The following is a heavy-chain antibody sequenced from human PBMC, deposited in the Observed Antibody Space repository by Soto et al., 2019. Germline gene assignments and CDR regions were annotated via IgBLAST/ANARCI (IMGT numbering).Heavy chain of an antibody. D-gene: IGHD3-10*01. CDR2: IYHSGST. Sequence: PSETLSLTCAVSGGSISSSNWWSWVRQPPGKGLEWIGEIYHSGSTNYNPSLKSRVTISVDKSKNQFSLKLSSVTAADTAVYYCARVETTGSENIDYWGQGTLVTVSS. J-gene: IGHJ4*02. V-gene: IGHV4-4*02. CDR3: ARVETTGSENIDY. CDR1: GGSISSSNW.